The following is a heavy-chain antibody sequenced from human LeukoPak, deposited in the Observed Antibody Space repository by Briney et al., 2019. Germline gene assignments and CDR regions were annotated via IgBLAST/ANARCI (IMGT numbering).Heavy chain of an antibody. CDR3: ARVGAVADYYYGMDV. CDR1: GYTFTGYY. CDR2: INPNSGGT. J-gene: IGHJ6*02. D-gene: IGHD6-19*01. Sequence: ASVKVSCEASGYTFTGYYMHWVRQAPGQGLEWMGWINPNSGGTNYAQKFQGRVTMTRDTSISTAYMELSRLRSDDTAVYYCARVGAVADYYYGMDVWGQGTTVTVSS. V-gene: IGHV1-2*02.